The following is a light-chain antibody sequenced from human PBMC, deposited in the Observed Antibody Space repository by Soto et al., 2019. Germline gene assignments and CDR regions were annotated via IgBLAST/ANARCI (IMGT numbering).Light chain of an antibody. CDR1: QSVGSSY. CDR2: GAS. J-gene: IGKJ1*01. CDR3: QNYDTSPT. V-gene: IGKV3-20*01. Sequence: EIVLTQSPGTLSLSAGERATLSCRASQSVGSSYLAWYQQKPGQAPTVLIYGASSRATGIPDRFSGSGSGTDLTLTIIRLEPEDFAVYYCQNYDTSPTFGQGTKVDIK.